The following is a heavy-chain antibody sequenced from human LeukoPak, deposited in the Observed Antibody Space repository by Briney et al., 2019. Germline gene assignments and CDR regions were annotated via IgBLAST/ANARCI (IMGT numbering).Heavy chain of an antibody. V-gene: IGHV3-74*01. CDR1: GFTFSSYW. CDR2: INSDGSST. D-gene: IGHD1-26*01. Sequence: PGGSLRLSCAASGFTFSSYWMHWVRQAPGKGLVWVSRINSDGSSTSYADSVKGRFTISRDNAKNTLYLQMNSLRAEDTAVYYCARDHFLVGAQGSYYYYYMDVWGKGTTVTVSS. CDR3: ARDHFLVGAQGSYYYYYMDV. J-gene: IGHJ6*03.